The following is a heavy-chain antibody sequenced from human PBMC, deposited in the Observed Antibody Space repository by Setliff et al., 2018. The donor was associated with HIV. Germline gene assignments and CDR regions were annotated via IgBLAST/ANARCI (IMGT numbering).Heavy chain of an antibody. J-gene: IGHJ6*03. V-gene: IGHV4-4*08. CDR2: IHSGGST. D-gene: IGHD4-17*01. CDR3: ARDRSRHYGAGGRLDV. CDR1: GGPGSSYY. Sequence: PSETLSLTCAVSGGPGSSYYWSWIRQPPGRGLEWIGYIHSGGSTNYNPSLRGRVTIFVDTSKNQFSLKLSSVTAADTAVYYCARDRSRHYGAGGRLDVWGKGTTVTVS.